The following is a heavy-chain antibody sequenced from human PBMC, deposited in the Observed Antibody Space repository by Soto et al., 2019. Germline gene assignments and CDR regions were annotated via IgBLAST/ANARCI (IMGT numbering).Heavy chain of an antibody. V-gene: IGHV1-24*01. J-gene: IGHJ5*02. Sequence: ASVKVSCKVSGYTLTELSMHWVRQAPGKGLEWMGGFDPEDGETIYAQKFQGRVTMTKDTSTNSAYMELSSLCFEDTAVYYCATGRNWFDPWGQGTLVTVSS. CDR1: GYTLTELS. CDR3: ATGRNWFDP. CDR2: FDPEDGET.